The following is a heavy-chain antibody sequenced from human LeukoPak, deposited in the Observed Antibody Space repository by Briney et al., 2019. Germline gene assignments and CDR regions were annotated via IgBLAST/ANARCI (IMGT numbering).Heavy chain of an antibody. V-gene: IGHV4-38-2*01. CDR2: IYHSGST. J-gene: IGHJ4*02. D-gene: IGHD2-8*01. CDR3: ARQYCTNGVCYSDY. Sequence: SETLSLTCAVSGYSISSGYYWGWIRQPPGKGLEWIGSIYHSGSTYYNPSLKSRVTISVDTSKNQFSLKLSSVTAADTAVYYCARQYCTNGVCYSDYWGQGTLVTVSS. CDR1: GYSISSGYY.